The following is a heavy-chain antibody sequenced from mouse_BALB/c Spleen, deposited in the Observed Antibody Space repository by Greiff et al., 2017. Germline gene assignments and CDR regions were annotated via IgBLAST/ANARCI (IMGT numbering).Heavy chain of an antibody. CDR2: ISSGGSYT. CDR3: ARHPDGYSPEFAY. D-gene: IGHD2-3*01. CDR1: GFTFSSYG. J-gene: IGHJ3*01. V-gene: IGHV5-6*01. Sequence: EVQLQQSGGDLVKPGGSLKLSCAASGFTFSSYGMSWVRQTPDKRLEWVATISSGGSYTYYPDSVKGRFTISRDNAKNTLYLQMSSLKSEDTAMYYCARHPDGYSPEFAYWGQGTLVTVSA.